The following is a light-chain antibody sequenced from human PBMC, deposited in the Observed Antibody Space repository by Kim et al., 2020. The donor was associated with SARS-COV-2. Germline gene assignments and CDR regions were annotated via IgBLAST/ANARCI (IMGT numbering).Light chain of an antibody. Sequence: SSELTQDPAVSVALGQTVRITCQGDSLRNYYATWYQQKPGQAPVVVIYGKNNRPSGIPDRFSGASSGNTASLTITGAQAEDEADYYCNSRDSSGNPFGGGTQLTVL. CDR1: SLRNYY. CDR2: GKN. V-gene: IGLV3-19*01. CDR3: NSRDSSGNP. J-gene: IGLJ2*01.